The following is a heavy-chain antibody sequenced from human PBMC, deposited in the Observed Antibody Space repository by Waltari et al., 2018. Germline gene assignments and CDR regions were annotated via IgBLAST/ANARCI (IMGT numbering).Heavy chain of an antibody. CDR2: IYVGGTT. CDR1: GDSVVSIC. CDR3: ARETRHGDWFDP. J-gene: IGHJ5*02. Sequence: QVQLHESGPGLVQPSETLSLAFSVSGDSVVSICGSWVRQSAGKGMEWIGRIYVGGTTDYNPALAGRLSRSVDMSKNQIILKITSVTAADTGVEYCARETRHGDWFDPWGQGTLVTVSS. D-gene: IGHD3-16*01. V-gene: IGHV4-4*07.